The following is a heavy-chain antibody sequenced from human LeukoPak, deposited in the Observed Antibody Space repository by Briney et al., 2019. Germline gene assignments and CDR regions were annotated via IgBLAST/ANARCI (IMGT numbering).Heavy chain of an antibody. CDR1: GFTFSDYY. Sequence: PGGSLRLSCAASGFTFSDYYMSWIRQAPGKGLEWVSYISSSGSTIYYADSVKGRFTISRDNAKNSLYLQMNSLRAEDTAVYYCAKKEGDYYDPETLFDYWGQGTLVTVSS. J-gene: IGHJ4*02. V-gene: IGHV3-11*01. D-gene: IGHD1-26*01. CDR3: AKKEGDYYDPETLFDY. CDR2: ISSSGSTI.